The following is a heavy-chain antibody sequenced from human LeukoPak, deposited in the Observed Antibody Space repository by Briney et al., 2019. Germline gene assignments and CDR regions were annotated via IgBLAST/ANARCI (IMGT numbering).Heavy chain of an antibody. V-gene: IGHV3-9*03. Sequence: GGSLRLSCAASGFTFDDYAMHWVRQAPGKGLEWVSGISWNSGSIGYADSVKGRFTISRDNAKNSLYLQMNSLRAEDMALYYCAKGYSSGWAHDAFDIWGQGTMVTVSS. CDR2: ISWNSGSI. J-gene: IGHJ3*02. CDR1: GFTFDDYA. D-gene: IGHD6-19*01. CDR3: AKGYSSGWAHDAFDI.